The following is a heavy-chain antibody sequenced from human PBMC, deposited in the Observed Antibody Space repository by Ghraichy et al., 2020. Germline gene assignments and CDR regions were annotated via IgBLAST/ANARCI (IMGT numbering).Heavy chain of an antibody. J-gene: IGHJ4*02. Sequence: SETLSLTCAVSGGSFSGYYWAWIRQSPGKGLEWIGEINYSGTSNYNPSLKTRVTMSVDASKNHFSLNLKSLTAADTAVYYCARGREEDDWGGYGRPAAFDFWGQGDLVTVS. D-gene: IGHD3-3*01. CDR2: INYSGTS. V-gene: IGHV4-34*01. CDR3: ARGREEDDWGGYGRPAAFDF. CDR1: GGSFSGYY.